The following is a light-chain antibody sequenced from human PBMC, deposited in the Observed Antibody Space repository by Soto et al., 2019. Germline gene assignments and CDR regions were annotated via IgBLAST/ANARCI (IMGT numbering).Light chain of an antibody. CDR3: QQFSSYPLP. V-gene: IGKV3-20*01. CDR2: DAS. J-gene: IGKJ4*01. CDR1: QTVRNNY. Sequence: VFSHSPCTLSLYPGERATLSCRASQTVRNNYLAWYQQKPGQAPRLLIYDASSRATGIPDRFSGGGSGTDFTLTISRLEPEDFAVYYCQQFSSYPLPFGGGTNVDIK.